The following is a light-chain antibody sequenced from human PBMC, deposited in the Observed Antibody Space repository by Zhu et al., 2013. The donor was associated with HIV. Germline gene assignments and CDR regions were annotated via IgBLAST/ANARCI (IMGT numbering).Light chain of an antibody. J-gene: IGLJ3*02. CDR1: KLGYKY. Sequence: SYDLTQPPSVSLSPGQTASITCSGDKLGYKYASWYQQKPGQSPVLVIFQDTERPSGIPERFSGSKSGTSATLVITGLQTGDEADYYCGTWDSSLSAVFGGGTKVTVL. CDR2: QDT. V-gene: IGLV3-1*01. CDR3: GTWDSSLSAV.